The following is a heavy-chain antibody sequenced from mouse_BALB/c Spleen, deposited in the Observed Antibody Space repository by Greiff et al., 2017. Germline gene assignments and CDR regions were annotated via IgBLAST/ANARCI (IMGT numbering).Heavy chain of an antibody. CDR2: IYYSGTI. V-gene: IGHV3-5*02. D-gene: IGHD1-1*01. J-gene: IGHJ4*01. CDR1: GISITTGNYR. Sequence: VQLQQSGPGLVKPSQTVSLTCTVTGISITTGNYRWSWIRQFPGNKLEWIGYIYYSGTITYNPSLTSRTTITRDTSKNQFFLEMNSLTAEDTATYYCARGSYGSSSGYYAMDYWGQGTSVTVSS. CDR3: ARGSYGSSSGYYAMDY.